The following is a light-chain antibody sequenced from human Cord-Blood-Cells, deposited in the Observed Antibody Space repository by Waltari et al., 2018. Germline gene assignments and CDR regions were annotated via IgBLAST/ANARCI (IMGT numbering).Light chain of an antibody. CDR2: EDN. CDR3: QSYDSSKWV. Sequence: NFMLTQPHSVSESPGKTVTISCTRSSGSIASNYVQWYQQRPGSSPTTVIYEDNQRPSGVPDRFSGAIDSSSNSASLTISGLKTEDEADYYCQSYDSSKWVIGGGTKLTVL. V-gene: IGLV6-57*01. J-gene: IGLJ3*02. CDR1: SGSIASNY.